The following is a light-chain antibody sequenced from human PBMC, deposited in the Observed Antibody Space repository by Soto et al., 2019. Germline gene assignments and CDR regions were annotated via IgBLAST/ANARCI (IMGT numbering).Light chain of an antibody. CDR3: AAWDDSLNGYV. J-gene: IGLJ1*01. CDR2: SNN. CDR1: SSNIGSNT. V-gene: IGLV1-44*01. Sequence: QSVLTQPPSASGTPRQMVTISCSGSSSNIGSNTVNWYQQLPGTAPKLLIYSNNQRPSGVPDRFSGSKSGTSASLAISGLQSEDEADYYCAAWDDSLNGYVFGTGTKVTVL.